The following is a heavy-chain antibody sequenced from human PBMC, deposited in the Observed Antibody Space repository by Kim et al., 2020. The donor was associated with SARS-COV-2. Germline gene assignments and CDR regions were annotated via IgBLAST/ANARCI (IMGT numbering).Heavy chain of an antibody. J-gene: IGHJ4*02. D-gene: IGHD6-13*01. CDR2: IWSDGSNK. CDR3: ARLGSGTWSNLDY. Sequence: GGSLRLSCAASGFTFTRYCLHWVRQAPGKGLEWVAIIWSDGSNKYHADSVKGRFTISRDDSKSTLYLQMNSLRVDDSAVYFCARLGSGTWSNLDYWGQGT. V-gene: IGHV3-33*01. CDR1: GFTFTRYC.